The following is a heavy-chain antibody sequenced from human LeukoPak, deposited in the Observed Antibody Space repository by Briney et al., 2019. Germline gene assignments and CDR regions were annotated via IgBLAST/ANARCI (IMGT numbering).Heavy chain of an antibody. J-gene: IGHJ4*02. V-gene: IGHV3-48*02. CDR1: GLTFSGNS. CDR3: ARTRGYFDF. Sequence: PGGSLRLSSVASGLTFSGNSMNWVRQAPGKGLEWISYISSGSPTIYYADSVKGRFTISRDNAKNSLYLQMNSLRDEDTAVYYCARTRGYFDFWGQGTLVTVSS. CDR2: ISSGSPTI.